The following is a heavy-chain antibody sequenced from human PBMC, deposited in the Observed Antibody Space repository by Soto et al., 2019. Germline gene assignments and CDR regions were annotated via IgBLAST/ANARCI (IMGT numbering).Heavy chain of an antibody. D-gene: IGHD6-13*01. V-gene: IGHV4-4*02. J-gene: IGHJ4*02. CDR1: GGSISSSNW. Sequence: QVQLQESGPGLVKPSGTLSLTCAVSGGSISSSNWWSWVRQPPGKGLEWIGYIYHSGSTYYNPSLKSRVTISVDRSKNQFSLKLSSVTAADTAVYYCARGGTGIAAAGDFDYWGQGTLVTVSS. CDR2: IYHSGST. CDR3: ARGGTGIAAAGDFDY.